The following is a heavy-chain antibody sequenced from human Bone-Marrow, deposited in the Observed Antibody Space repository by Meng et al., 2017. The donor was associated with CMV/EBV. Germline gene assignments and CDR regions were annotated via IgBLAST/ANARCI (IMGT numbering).Heavy chain of an antibody. CDR2: IYYSGST. V-gene: IGHV4-59*01. J-gene: IGHJ6*02. D-gene: IGHD3-3*01. CDR1: GGSISSYY. Sequence: SETLSLSCTVSGGSISSYYWSWIRQPPGKGLEWIGHIYYSGSTNYNPSLKSRVTISVDTSKNQFSLKLSSVTAADTAVYYCARDFWSGAGYYYYGMDVWGRGTTVTVSS. CDR3: ARDFWSGAGYYYYGMDV.